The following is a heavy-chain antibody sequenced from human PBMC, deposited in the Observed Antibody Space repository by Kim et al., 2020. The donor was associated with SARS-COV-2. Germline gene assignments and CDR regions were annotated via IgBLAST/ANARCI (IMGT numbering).Heavy chain of an antibody. J-gene: IGHJ4*02. V-gene: IGHV4-39*01. CDR1: GGSISSSSYY. Sequence: SETLSLTCTVSGGSISSSSYYWGWIRQPPGKGLEWIGSIYYSGSTYYNPSLKSRVTISVDTSKNQFSLKLSSVTAADTAVYYCARSVGATNEGYFDYWGQGTLVTVSS. D-gene: IGHD1-26*01. CDR3: ARSVGATNEGYFDY. CDR2: IYYSGST.